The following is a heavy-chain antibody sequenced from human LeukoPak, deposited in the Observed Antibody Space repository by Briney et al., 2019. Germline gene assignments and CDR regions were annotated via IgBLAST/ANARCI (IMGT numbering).Heavy chain of an antibody. J-gene: IGHJ5*02. CDR3: ARGITMVRGAFNWFDP. CDR2: IYYSGST. Sequence: SETLSLTCAVYGGSFSGYYWGWIRQPPGKGLQWIGSIYYSGSTYYNPSLKSRVTISVDMSKNQFSLKLSSVTAADTAVYYCARGITMVRGAFNWFDPWGQGTLVTVSS. D-gene: IGHD3-10*01. CDR1: GGSFSGYY. V-gene: IGHV4-34*01.